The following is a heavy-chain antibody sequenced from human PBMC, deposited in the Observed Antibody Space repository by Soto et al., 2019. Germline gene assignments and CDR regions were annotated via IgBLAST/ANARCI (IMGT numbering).Heavy chain of an antibody. Sequence: GGSLRLSCVGSGLTFSNYGMHWVRQPPGKGLEWVALISDDGDKRYYADSVRGRLIISRDNSKDTLYLQMNSLGPDDTAVYFCAKARVRIVGANSFDYWGQGTPVTVSS. CDR2: ISDDGDKR. V-gene: IGHV3-30*18. D-gene: IGHD1-26*01. J-gene: IGHJ4*02. CDR1: GLTFSNYG. CDR3: AKARVRIVGANSFDY.